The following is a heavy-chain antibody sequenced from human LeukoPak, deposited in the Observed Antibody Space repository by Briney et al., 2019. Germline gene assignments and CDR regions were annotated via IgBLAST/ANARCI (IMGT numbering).Heavy chain of an antibody. CDR3: AKDYYVSSTNPDAFDI. V-gene: IGHV3-23*01. CDR1: GFTFSLYV. CDR2: IRGSGDST. J-gene: IGHJ3*02. Sequence: GSLRLSCAASGFTFSLYVMSWVRQAPGKGLEWVSVIRGSGDSTYYADSVKGRFTISRDNSKNTLYLQMNSLRAEDTAVYYCAKDYYVSSTNPDAFDIWGQGTMVTVSS. D-gene: IGHD1-26*01.